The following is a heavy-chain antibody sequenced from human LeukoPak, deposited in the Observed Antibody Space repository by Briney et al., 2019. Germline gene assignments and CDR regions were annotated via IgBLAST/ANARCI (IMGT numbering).Heavy chain of an antibody. CDR2: ISSGGGST. CDR1: GFTFSSYS. D-gene: IGHD6-19*01. J-gene: IGHJ4*02. V-gene: IGHV3-23*01. CDR3: ARKDSSGWYHY. Sequence: PGGSLRLSCAASGFTFSSYSMNWVRQAPGKGLEWVSAISSGGGSTYYADSVKGRFTISRDNPRNTLYLQINSLRADDTAVYYCARKDSSGWYHYWGQGTLVIVSS.